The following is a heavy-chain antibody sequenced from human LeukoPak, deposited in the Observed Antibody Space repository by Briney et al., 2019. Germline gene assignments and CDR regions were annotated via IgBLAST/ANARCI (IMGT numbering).Heavy chain of an antibody. CDR3: ARGYYYDSSGYPPNY. V-gene: IGHV3-30*09. CDR1: GFTFSSYW. D-gene: IGHD3-22*01. Sequence: PGGSLRLSCAASGFTFSSYWMSWVRQAPGKGLEWVAVISYDGSNKYYADSVKGRFAISRDSSKNTLYLQMNSLRAEDAAVYYCARGYYYDSSGYPPNYWGQGTLVTVSS. J-gene: IGHJ4*02. CDR2: ISYDGSNK.